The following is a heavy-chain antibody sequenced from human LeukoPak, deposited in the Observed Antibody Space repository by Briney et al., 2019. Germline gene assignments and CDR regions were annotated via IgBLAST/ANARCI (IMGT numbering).Heavy chain of an antibody. D-gene: IGHD1-7*01. Sequence: SETLSLTCTVSGGSIRSSYYYWGWIRQPPGKGLEWIGSIYDSGSTYYNPSLKSRVTISVDTSKNQFSLKLNSVTAADTAIYYCARDYWWNYDYWGQGTLVTVSS. CDR3: ARDYWWNYDY. V-gene: IGHV4-39*02. J-gene: IGHJ4*02. CDR1: GGSIRSSYYY. CDR2: IYDSGST.